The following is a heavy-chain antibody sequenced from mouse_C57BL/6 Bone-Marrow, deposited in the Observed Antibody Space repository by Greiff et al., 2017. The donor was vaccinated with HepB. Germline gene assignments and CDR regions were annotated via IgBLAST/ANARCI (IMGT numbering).Heavy chain of an antibody. CDR2: IYPRSGNT. Sequence: VQLQQSGAELARPGASVKLSCKASGYTFTSYGISWVKQRTGQGLEWIGEIYPRSGNTYYNEKFKGKATLTADKSSSQAYMELRSLTSEDSAVYFCARYNYYAMDYWGQGTSVTVSS. CDR1: GYTFTSYG. V-gene: IGHV1-81*01. J-gene: IGHJ4*01. CDR3: ARYNYYAMDY.